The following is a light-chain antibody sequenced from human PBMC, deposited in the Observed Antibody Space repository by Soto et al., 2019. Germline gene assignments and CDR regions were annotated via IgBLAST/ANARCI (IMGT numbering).Light chain of an antibody. CDR3: GTWDSSLSAVV. Sequence: QSVLTQPPSVSAAPRQTVTISCSGSSSNIGNNYVSWYQQLPGTAPKLLIYDNNNQPSGIPDRFSGSKSGTSATLGITGLQTGDEADYYCGTWDSSLSAVVFGGGTKLTVL. CDR2: DNN. CDR1: SSNIGNNY. J-gene: IGLJ2*01. V-gene: IGLV1-51*01.